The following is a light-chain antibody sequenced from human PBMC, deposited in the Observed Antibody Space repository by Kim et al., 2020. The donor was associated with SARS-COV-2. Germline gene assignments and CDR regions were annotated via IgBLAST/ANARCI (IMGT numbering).Light chain of an antibody. J-gene: IGLJ3*02. V-gene: IGLV4-69*01. CDR1: SGHSSYA. CDR3: QTWGTGSWL. Sequence: ASVKLTCTLSSGHSSYAIAWHQQQPEKGPRYLMKLNSDGSHSKGDGIPDRFSGSSSGAERYLSISSLQSEDEADYYCQTWGTGSWLFGGGTQLTVL. CDR2: LNSDGSH.